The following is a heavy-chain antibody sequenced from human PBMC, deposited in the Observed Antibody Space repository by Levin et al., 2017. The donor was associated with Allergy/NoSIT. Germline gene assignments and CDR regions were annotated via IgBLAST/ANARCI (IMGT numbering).Heavy chain of an antibody. D-gene: IGHD5-12*01. CDR3: ARKYSGFDY. J-gene: IGHJ4*02. CDR1: GFSFSNYA. CDR2: ISVSGGST. Sequence: ETLSLTCAVSGFSFSNYAMTWVRQAPGKGLEWVSVISVSGGSTYSAGSVKGRFTISRDDSKNTLYLQMNNLRADDTAVYYCARKYSGFDYWGQGTLVTVSS. V-gene: IGHV3-23*01.